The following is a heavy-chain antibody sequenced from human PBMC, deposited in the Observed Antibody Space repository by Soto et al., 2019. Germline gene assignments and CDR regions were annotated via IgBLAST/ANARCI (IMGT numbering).Heavy chain of an antibody. J-gene: IGHJ6*02. CDR2: INHSGST. CDR1: GGSFSGYY. Sequence: QVQLQQWGAGLLKPSETLSLTCAVYGGSFSGYYWSWIRQPPGKGLEWIGEINHSGSTNYNPSLKIRVTISVDTSKNQFSLKLSSVTAADTAVYYCEGSGSYYNVDVWGQGTTVTVSS. CDR3: EGSGSYYNVDV. D-gene: IGHD3-10*01. V-gene: IGHV4-34*01.